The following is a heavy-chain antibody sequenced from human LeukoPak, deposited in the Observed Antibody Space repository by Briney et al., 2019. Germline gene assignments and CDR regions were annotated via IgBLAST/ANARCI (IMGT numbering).Heavy chain of an antibody. CDR1: GFTFGGYG. D-gene: IGHD1-14*01. V-gene: IGHV3-33*01. J-gene: IGHJ4*02. Sequence: GGSLRLYCAGSGFTFGGYGMHWFRQTPGKGLEWVAVIAYDGSRAFYADSVKGRFTISRDNSKNTMSVQMDDLRAEDTAVYYCTRYNNDHFDYWGQGTLVTVSS. CDR3: TRYNNDHFDY. CDR2: IAYDGSRA.